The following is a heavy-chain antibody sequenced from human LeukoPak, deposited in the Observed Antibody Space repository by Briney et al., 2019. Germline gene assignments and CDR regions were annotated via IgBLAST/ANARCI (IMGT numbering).Heavy chain of an antibody. CDR2: IYYTRST. CDR1: GGSISSSSYY. J-gene: IGHJ3*02. D-gene: IGHD3-16*02. V-gene: IGHV4-39*07. Sequence: SETLSLTCTVSGGSISSSSYYWGWIRQPPGKGLEWIGSIYYTRSTYYNPSLKSRVTISVDTSKNQFSLKLSSVTAADTAVYYCARDYPFDIWGQGTMVTVSS. CDR3: ARDYPFDI.